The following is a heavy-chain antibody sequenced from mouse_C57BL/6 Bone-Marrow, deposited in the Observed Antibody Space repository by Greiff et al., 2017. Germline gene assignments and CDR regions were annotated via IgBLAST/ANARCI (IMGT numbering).Heavy chain of an antibody. CDR2: IYPRSGNT. CDR1: GYTFTSYG. V-gene: IGHV1-81*01. CDR3: ARETAQATLLMDY. Sequence: VQRVESGAELARPGASVKLSCKASGYTFTSYGISWVKQRTGQGLEWIGEIYPRSGNTYYNEKFKGKATLTADKSSSTADMELRSLTSEDSAVYFCARETAQATLLMDYWGQGTSVTVSS. J-gene: IGHJ4*01. D-gene: IGHD3-2*02.